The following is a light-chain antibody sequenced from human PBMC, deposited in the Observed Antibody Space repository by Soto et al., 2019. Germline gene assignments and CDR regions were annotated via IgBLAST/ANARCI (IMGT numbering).Light chain of an antibody. J-gene: IGKJ4*01. V-gene: IGKV1-5*01. CDR1: QSISSW. Sequence: DIQMTQSPSTLSASVGDRVTITCRASQSISSWLAWYQQKRGKAPKLLIYDASSLESGVPSRFRGSGSGTEFTLTISSLQPDDFATYYCQQYNSYLTFGGGTKVEIK. CDR2: DAS. CDR3: QQYNSYLT.